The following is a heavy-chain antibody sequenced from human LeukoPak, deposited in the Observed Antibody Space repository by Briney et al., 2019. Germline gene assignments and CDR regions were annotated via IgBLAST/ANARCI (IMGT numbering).Heavy chain of an antibody. CDR2: IIPILGIA. CDR1: GGTFSSYA. Sequence: SVKVSCKASGGTFSSYAISWVRQAPGQGLERMGRIIPILGIANYAQKFQGRVTITADKSTSTAYMELSSLRSEDTAVYYCAREKTRLLRLSNWFDPWGQGTLVTVSS. J-gene: IGHJ5*02. CDR3: AREKTRLLRLSNWFDP. V-gene: IGHV1-69*04. D-gene: IGHD1-1*01.